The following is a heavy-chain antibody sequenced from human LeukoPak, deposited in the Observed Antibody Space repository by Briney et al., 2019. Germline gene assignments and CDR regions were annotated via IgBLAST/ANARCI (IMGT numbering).Heavy chain of an antibody. CDR3: ARTSAPRDYYYGMDV. CDR2: IYYSGST. J-gene: IGHJ6*02. CDR1: GGSISSSSYY. Sequence: SETLSLTCTVSGGSISSSSYYWGWIRQPPGKGLEWIGSIYYSGSTYHNPSLKSRVTISVDTSKNQFSLKLSSVTAADTAVYYCARTSAPRDYYYGMDVWGQGTTVTVSS. V-gene: IGHV4-39*01.